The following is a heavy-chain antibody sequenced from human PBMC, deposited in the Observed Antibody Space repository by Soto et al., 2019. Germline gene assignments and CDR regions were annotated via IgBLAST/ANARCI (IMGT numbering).Heavy chain of an antibody. V-gene: IGHV3-74*01. Sequence: EVQLVESGGGLVQPWGSLRLSSAASEFTFSGRSVHWVRKSPGKGLVWASGIDKVGTDSTYADSVKGRFTSPRDNAKNTVNLQKNGLRVADTAVYYCARGWFGPDVWGKGTTITVSS. CDR3: ARGWFGPDV. CDR2: IDKVGTDS. CDR1: EFTFSGRS. J-gene: IGHJ6*03. D-gene: IGHD3-10*01.